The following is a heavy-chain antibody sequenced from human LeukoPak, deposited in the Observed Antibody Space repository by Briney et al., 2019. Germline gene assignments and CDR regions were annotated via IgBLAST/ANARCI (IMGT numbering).Heavy chain of an antibody. CDR1: GFTFSSYT. CDR2: ISSSSSYI. CDR3: AREAGITMVRGVISVP. V-gene: IGHV3-21*01. J-gene: IGHJ5*02. Sequence: GGSLRLSCAASGFTFSSYTMNWVRQAPGKELEWVSSISSSSSYIYYADSVKGRFSISRDNAKKSLYLQMNSLRAEDTAVYYCAREAGITMVRGVISVPWGQGTLVTVSS. D-gene: IGHD3-10*01.